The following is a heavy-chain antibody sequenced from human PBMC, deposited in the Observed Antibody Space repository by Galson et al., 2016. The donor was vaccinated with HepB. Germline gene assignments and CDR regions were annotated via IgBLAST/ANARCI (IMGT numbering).Heavy chain of an antibody. Sequence: SLRLSCAVSGFNFSAFAMAWVRQAPGKGLEWVSANTGTGGNTFYADSVKGRFTISRDYTRTTLYLQMSSLRADDTAIYYCAKWDKWVGLDYWGRGALVTVTA. CDR2: NTGTGGNT. CDR3: AKWDKWVGLDY. D-gene: IGHD1-26*01. J-gene: IGHJ4*02. CDR1: GFNFSAFA. V-gene: IGHV3-23*01.